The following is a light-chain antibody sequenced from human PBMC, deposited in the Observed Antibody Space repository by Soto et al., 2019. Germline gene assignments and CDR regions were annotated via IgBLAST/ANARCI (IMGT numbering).Light chain of an antibody. CDR2: DAS. CDR1: QSVSSY. V-gene: IGKV3-11*01. J-gene: IGKJ1*01. CDR3: QQRSNWHGT. Sequence: LTLSPATRSLSHGERARLSCRASQSVSSYLAWYQQKPGQAPRLLIYDASNRATGIPARFSGSGSGTDFTLTISSRQPEDFAVYYCQQRSNWHGTLRQGTKVDIK.